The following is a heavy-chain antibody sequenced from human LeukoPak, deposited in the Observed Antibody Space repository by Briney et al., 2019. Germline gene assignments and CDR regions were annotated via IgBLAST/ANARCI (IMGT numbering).Heavy chain of an antibody. Sequence: PSETLSLTCAAYGGSISSYYWSWIRQPPGKGLEWIGYIYYSGSTNYNPSLKSRVTISVDTSKNQFSLKLSSVTAADTAVYYCARSFTVAGAFDIWGQGTMVTVSS. J-gene: IGHJ3*02. CDR2: IYYSGST. V-gene: IGHV4-59*08. D-gene: IGHD4-23*01. CDR1: GGSISSYY. CDR3: ARSFTVAGAFDI.